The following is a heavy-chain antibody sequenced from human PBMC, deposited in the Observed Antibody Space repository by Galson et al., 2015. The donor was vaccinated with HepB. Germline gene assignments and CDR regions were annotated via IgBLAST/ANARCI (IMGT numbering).Heavy chain of an antibody. CDR3: AKRGGDALGTGGIGVRALDS. CDR1: GFIFSSYG. J-gene: IGHJ4*02. Sequence: SLRLSCAASGFIFSSYGIHWVRQAPGKGLEWVALISYDGSKRYYGDSVKGRFTISRDSSKNTVYLQMNSLRAEDTAVYFCAKRGGDALGTGGIGVRALDSWGQGILVTVSS. V-gene: IGHV3-30*18. D-gene: IGHD2-15*01. CDR2: ISYDGSKR.